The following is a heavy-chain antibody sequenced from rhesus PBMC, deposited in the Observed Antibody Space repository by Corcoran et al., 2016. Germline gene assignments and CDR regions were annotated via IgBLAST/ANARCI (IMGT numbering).Heavy chain of an antibody. Sequence: QVQLQESGPGLVKPSETLSLTCAVSGDSISSNFWSWIRQPPGKGLVWIGRISGSGGSTDYNPSLKSRLTISTDRSRNQFSLRLTSVTGADTAVYYCTRDGDYNGPRGDYWGQGVLVTVSS. CDR1: GDSISSNF. J-gene: IGHJ4*01. CDR2: ISGSGGST. D-gene: IGHD1-44*01. CDR3: TRDGDYNGPRGDY. V-gene: IGHV4-173*01.